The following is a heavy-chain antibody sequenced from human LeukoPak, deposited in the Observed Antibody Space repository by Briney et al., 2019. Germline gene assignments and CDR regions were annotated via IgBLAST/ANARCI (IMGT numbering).Heavy chain of an antibody. CDR2: ITGSGDTT. CDR1: GFTFSSYA. Sequence: GGSLRLSCAASGFTFSSYALSWVRQAPGKGLEWVSGITGSGDTTYYADSVKGRFSISRDNSKNTLYVQMNSLGAEDTAVYYCAKGAAGTLVGHYFDSWGQGTLVTVSS. V-gene: IGHV3-23*01. CDR3: AKGAAGTLVGHYFDS. D-gene: IGHD2-21*01. J-gene: IGHJ4*02.